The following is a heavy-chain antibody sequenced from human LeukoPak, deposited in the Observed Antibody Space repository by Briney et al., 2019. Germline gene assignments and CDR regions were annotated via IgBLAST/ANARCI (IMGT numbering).Heavy chain of an antibody. J-gene: IGHJ4*02. D-gene: IGHD3-22*01. Sequence: GGSLILSCAASGFTVSSSYMNWVRQAPGKGLEWVSLIYSGGGTYYADSVKGRFTISRDDSKNTLYLQMNSLRAEDTAVYYCARNYYDSSAYYYFDYWGQGTLVTVSP. CDR2: IYSGGGT. V-gene: IGHV3-66*01. CDR3: ARNYYDSSAYYYFDY. CDR1: GFTVSSSY.